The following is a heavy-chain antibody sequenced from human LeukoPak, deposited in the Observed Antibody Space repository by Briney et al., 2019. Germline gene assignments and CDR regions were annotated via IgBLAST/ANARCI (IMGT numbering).Heavy chain of an antibody. Sequence: APVTVSCTASGYTFTGYYMHWVRQAPGQGLEWMGWINPNSGGTNYAQKFQGRVTMTRDTSISTAYMELGRLKSDDTAVYYCARAIAVRRGDYWGQGTLVTVSS. CDR2: INPNSGGT. CDR1: GYTFTGYY. J-gene: IGHJ4*02. V-gene: IGHV1-2*02. CDR3: ARAIAVRRGDY. D-gene: IGHD6-6*01.